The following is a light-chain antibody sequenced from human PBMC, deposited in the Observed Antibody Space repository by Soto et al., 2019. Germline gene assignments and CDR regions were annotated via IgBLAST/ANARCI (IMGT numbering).Light chain of an antibody. J-gene: IGLJ1*01. V-gene: IGLV1-40*03. CDR2: GDN. CDR1: SSNIGARYD. CDR3: PSDDSGLNRA. Sequence: QSLLTQPPSVSGAPGQRITISCTGSSSNIGARYDVHWYRQLPGTAPKLLLYGDNNRPSGVPDRFSGSKSGASASLAITGLQADDEADYYCPSDDSGLNRAFGTGNKVTVL.